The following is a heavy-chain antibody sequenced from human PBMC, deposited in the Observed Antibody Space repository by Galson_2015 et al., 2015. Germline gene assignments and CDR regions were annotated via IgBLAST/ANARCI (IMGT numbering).Heavy chain of an antibody. Sequence: TLSLTCTVSGGSNSSGGYSWSWIRQPPGKGLEWIGYIYHSGSTYYNPSLKSRVTISVDRSKNQFSLKLSSVTAADTAVYYCARSRMVRGVLPPYYFDYWGQGTLVTVSS. J-gene: IGHJ4*02. CDR2: IYHSGST. D-gene: IGHD3-10*01. CDR3: ARSRMVRGVLPPYYFDY. CDR1: GGSNSSGGYS. V-gene: IGHV4-30-2*01.